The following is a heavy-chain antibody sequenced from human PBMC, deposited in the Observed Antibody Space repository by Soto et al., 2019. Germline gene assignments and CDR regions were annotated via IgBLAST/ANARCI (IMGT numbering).Heavy chain of an antibody. Sequence: PSETLSLTCAVYGWSFNGYSWSWIRQPPGKGLEWIGYIYHSGSTYYNPSLKSRVTISVDRSKNQFSLKLSSVTAADTAVYYCARVPDYWGQGTLVTVSS. CDR1: GWSFNGYS. D-gene: IGHD2-2*01. J-gene: IGHJ4*02. CDR3: ARVPDY. V-gene: IGHV4-30-2*01. CDR2: IYHSGST.